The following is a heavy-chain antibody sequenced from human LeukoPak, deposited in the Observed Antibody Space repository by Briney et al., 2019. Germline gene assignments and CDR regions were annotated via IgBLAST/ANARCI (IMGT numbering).Heavy chain of an antibody. V-gene: IGHV4-59*11. D-gene: IGHD3-16*01. CDR1: GGSIGSHY. Sequence: SETLSLTCTVSGGSIGSHYGTWIRQTPGKGLEWIGYVYDIGSTKYNPSLKSRVTISVDTSKNQFSLRLSSVTAADTAVYYCARGGVLKSVDYWGQGTLVAVSS. J-gene: IGHJ4*02. CDR2: VYDIGST. CDR3: ARGGVLKSVDY.